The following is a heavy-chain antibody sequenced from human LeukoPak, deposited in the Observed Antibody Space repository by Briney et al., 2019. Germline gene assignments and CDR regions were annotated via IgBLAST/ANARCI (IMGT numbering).Heavy chain of an antibody. CDR1: GYRFTSYW. CDR2: IYPGDFDT. D-gene: IGHD6-13*01. CDR3: ARPRGAWYNASDI. V-gene: IGHV5-51*01. J-gene: IGHJ3*02. Sequence: PGESLKISCKGSGYRFTSYWIGWVRPMPGKVLEWMGIIYPGDFDTRYSPSFEGQVTISADKSISTAYLQWTSLKASDSAMYYCARPRGAWYNASDIWGQGTMVTVSS.